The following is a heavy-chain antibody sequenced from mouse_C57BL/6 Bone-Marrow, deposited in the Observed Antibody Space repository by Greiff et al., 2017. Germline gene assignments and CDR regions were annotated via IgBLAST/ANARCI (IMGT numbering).Heavy chain of an antibody. D-gene: IGHD1-3*01. Sequence: VQLQQPGAELVRPGASVKLSCTASGFNIKDDYMHWVKQRPEQGLEWIGWIDPENGDTEYASNFQGKATITADKSSNTAYLQLSSLTSEDTAVDYCAAGCYIYAVGCWGKGASVTVSS. J-gene: IGHJ4*01. CDR1: GFNIKDDY. CDR2: IDPENGDT. CDR3: AAGCYIYAVGC. V-gene: IGHV14-4*01.